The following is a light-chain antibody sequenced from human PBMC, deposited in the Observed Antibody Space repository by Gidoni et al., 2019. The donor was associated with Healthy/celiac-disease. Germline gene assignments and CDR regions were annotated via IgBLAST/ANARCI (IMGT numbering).Light chain of an antibody. CDR2: KAS. CDR1: QSISSW. J-gene: IGKJ4*01. CDR3: QQYNSYWLT. Sequence: DIQMTQSPSTLSASVGDRVTITCRASQSISSWLAWYQQKPGKAPKLLIYKASSLESGVTPRFSGSGSGTEFTLTISSLQPDDFATYYCQQYNSYWLTFXGXTKVEIK. V-gene: IGKV1-5*03.